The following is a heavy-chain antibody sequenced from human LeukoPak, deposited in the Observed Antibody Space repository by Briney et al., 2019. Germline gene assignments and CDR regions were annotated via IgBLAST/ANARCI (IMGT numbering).Heavy chain of an antibody. CDR1: GYTFTSYG. J-gene: IGHJ6*03. Sequence: ASVKVSCKASGYTFTSYGISWVRQAPGQGLEWMGWISAYNGNTNYAQKLQGRVTMATDTSTSTAYMELRSLRSDDTAVYYCARVLSGSYYYYYYMDVWGKGTTVTVSS. D-gene: IGHD3-10*01. CDR3: ARVLSGSYYYYYYMDV. CDR2: ISAYNGNT. V-gene: IGHV1-18*01.